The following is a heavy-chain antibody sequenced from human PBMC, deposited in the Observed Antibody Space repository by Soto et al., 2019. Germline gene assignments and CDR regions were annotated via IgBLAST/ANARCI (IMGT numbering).Heavy chain of an antibody. Sequence: GGSLRLSCAASGFTFSSYAMHWVRQAPGKGLEWVAVIWYDGSNKYYADSVKGRFTISRDNSKNTLYLQMNSLRAEDTAVYYCARDSVTIFGVVMGSGMDVWGQGTTVTVSS. V-gene: IGHV3-33*08. CDR3: ARDSVTIFGVVMGSGMDV. D-gene: IGHD3-3*01. CDR1: GFTFSSYA. CDR2: IWYDGSNK. J-gene: IGHJ6*02.